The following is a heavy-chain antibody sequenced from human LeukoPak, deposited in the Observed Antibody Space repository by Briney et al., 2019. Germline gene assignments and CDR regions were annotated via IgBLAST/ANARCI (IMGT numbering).Heavy chain of an antibody. CDR1: GFTFSNYG. J-gene: IGHJ4*02. CDR3: VKDRALYGPGSYNYFDH. Sequence: PGGSLRLSCAASGFTFSNYGMHWVRQAPGKGLEWVAVISYGGINKYYADSVKGRFTISRDDSKNTLYLQMNSLSGDDAAVYYCVKDRALYGPGSYNYFDHWGQGTLVTVSS. CDR2: ISYGGINK. V-gene: IGHV3-30*18. D-gene: IGHD3-10*01.